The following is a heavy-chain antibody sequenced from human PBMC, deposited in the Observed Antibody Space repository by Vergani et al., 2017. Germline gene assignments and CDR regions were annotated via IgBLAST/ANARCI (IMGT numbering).Heavy chain of an antibody. CDR3: ARDISSSSWWIGMGEDY. Sequence: QVQLVQSGAEVKKPGASVKVSCKASGYTFTSYGISWVRQAPGQGLEWMGWISAYNGNTNYAQKLQGRVTMTTDTSTSTAYMGLRSLRSGDTAGYYCARDISSSSWWIGMGEDYWGQGTLVTVSS. V-gene: IGHV1-18*01. CDR1: GYTFTSYG. J-gene: IGHJ4*02. D-gene: IGHD6-13*01. CDR2: ISAYNGNT.